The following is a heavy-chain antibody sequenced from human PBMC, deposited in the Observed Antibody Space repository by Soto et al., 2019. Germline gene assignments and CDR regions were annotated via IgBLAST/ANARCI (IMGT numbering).Heavy chain of an antibody. D-gene: IGHD2-15*01. CDR2: ISGSGGST. Sequence: GGSLRLSCAASGFTFSSYAMSWVRQAPGKGLEWVSAISGSGGSTYYADSVKGRFTISRDNSKNTLYLQMNSLRAEDTAVYYCVKVGDCSGGSCYYFDYWGQGTLVTVSS. J-gene: IGHJ4*02. V-gene: IGHV3-23*01. CDR3: VKVGDCSGGSCYYFDY. CDR1: GFTFSSYA.